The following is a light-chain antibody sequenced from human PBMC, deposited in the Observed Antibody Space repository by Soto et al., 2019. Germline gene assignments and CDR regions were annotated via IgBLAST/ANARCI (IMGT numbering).Light chain of an antibody. J-gene: IGKJ4*01. Sequence: EIVITQSPAILSVSPGERATLSCRANQSISSNLAWYQQKPGQAPRLLIYGAATRATGIPARFSGSGSGTDFTLTINSLQSEDFAVYCCQMYNNWVGTFGGGTKVDIK. V-gene: IGKV3-15*01. CDR2: GAA. CDR3: QMYNNWVGT. CDR1: QSISSN.